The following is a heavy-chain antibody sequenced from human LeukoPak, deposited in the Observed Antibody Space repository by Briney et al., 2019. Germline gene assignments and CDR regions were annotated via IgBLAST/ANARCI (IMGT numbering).Heavy chain of an antibody. D-gene: IGHD3-3*01. CDR2: IKQDGSEK. CDR1: GFTFSSYW. CDR3: ARAKGFWSGYYKYYFNY. V-gene: IGHV3-7*01. J-gene: IGHJ4*02. Sequence: PGGSLRLSCAASGFTFSSYWMSWVRQGPGKGLEWVANIKQDGSEKYYVDSVKGRFTISRDNAKNSLYLQMNSLRAEDTAVYYCARAKGFWSGYYKYYFNYWGQGTLVTVSS.